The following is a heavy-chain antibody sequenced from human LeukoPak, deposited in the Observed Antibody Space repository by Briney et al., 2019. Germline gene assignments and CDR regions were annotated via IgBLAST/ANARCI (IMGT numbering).Heavy chain of an antibody. Sequence: GASVKVSCKASGYTFTSYPMHWVRQAPGQRLEWMGWINAGNGNTKYSQKFQGRVTMTTDTSTSTAYMELRSLRSDDTAVYYCARSLRYFDSYFDYWGQGTLVTVSS. CDR1: GYTFTSYP. V-gene: IGHV1-3*01. D-gene: IGHD3-9*01. CDR2: INAGNGNT. J-gene: IGHJ4*02. CDR3: ARSLRYFDSYFDY.